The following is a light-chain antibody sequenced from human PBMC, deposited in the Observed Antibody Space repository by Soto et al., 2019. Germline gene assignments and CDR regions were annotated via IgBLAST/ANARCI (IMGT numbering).Light chain of an antibody. Sequence: DIQVTQSPSSLSASVWDRVSITCRASQSISGHLNWYQHKPGKAPKLLIYSASSLQSGVPSRFSGSESGPEFTLTISSLQPEDFATYYCQQTYSSVTFGQGTRLEI. J-gene: IGKJ5*01. V-gene: IGKV1-39*01. CDR3: QQTYSSVT. CDR2: SAS. CDR1: QSISGH.